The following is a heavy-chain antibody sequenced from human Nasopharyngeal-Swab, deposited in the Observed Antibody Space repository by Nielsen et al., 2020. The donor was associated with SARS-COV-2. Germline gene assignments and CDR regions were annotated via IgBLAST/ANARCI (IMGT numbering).Heavy chain of an antibody. J-gene: IGHJ4*02. CDR3: ARETGYFDY. CDR2: IKDDGTNT. V-gene: IGHV3-23*01. CDR1: GFTFSLYG. Sequence: GGSLRLSCAASGFTFSLYGMNWVRQAPGKGPEWVSTIKDDGTNTHYADSVRGRFTISRDNSKSTMYLQMDSLRADDTAVYYCARETGYFDYWGQGTVVTVSS.